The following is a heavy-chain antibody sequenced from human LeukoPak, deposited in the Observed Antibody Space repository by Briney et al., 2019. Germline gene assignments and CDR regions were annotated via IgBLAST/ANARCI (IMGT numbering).Heavy chain of an antibody. J-gene: IGHJ4*02. V-gene: IGHV3-23*01. CDR1: GFTFGSYA. D-gene: IGHD3-22*01. CDR2: TSGSGGST. CDR3: AKDPFHYDSSGYYFDY. Sequence: PGGSLRLSCAASGFTFGSYAMSWVRQAPGKGLEWVSATSGSGGSTYYADSVKGRFTISRDNSKNTLYLQMNSLRAEDTAVYYCAKDPFHYDSSGYYFDYWGQGTLVTVSS.